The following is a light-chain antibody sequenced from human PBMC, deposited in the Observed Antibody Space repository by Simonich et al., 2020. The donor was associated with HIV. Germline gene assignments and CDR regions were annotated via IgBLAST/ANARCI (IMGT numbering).Light chain of an antibody. V-gene: IGKV1D-16*01. CDR2: AAS. CDR1: QGISSW. Sequence: DIQMTQSPSSVSASVGDRVTITCRASQGISSWLAWYQQKPGKAPKLLIYAASTLQNGVPSRFSGSGSGTEFTLTIASLQPDDSATYYCQQYNSYWTFGQGTKVEIK. J-gene: IGKJ1*01. CDR3: QQYNSYWT.